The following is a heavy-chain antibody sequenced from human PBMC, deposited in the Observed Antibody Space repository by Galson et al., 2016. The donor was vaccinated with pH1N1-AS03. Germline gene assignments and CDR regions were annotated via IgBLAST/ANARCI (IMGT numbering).Heavy chain of an antibody. CDR3: ARVSAGLTGYYYAMDV. CDR1: GYTFTGYY. Sequence: SVKVSCKASGYTFTGYYIHWVRQAPGQGREWMGIINPSDGNTNYAQRFQGRVTMTRATSTSTVYMALSSLRSDDTAVYYCARVSAGLTGYYYAMDVWGQGTTVTVSS. D-gene: IGHD4/OR15-4a*01. CDR2: INPSDGNT. J-gene: IGHJ6*02. V-gene: IGHV1-46*01.